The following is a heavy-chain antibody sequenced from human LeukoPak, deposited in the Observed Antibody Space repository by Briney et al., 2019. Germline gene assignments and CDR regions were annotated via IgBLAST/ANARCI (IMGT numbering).Heavy chain of an antibody. CDR1: GGTFSSYA. CDR3: ARGTIVVVPAAEGFDP. CDR2: IIPILGIA. J-gene: IGHJ5*02. D-gene: IGHD2-2*01. Sequence: SVKVSCKGSGGTFSSYAISWVRQAPGQGLEWMGRIIPILGIANYAQKFQGRVTITADESTSTAYMELSSLRSEDTAVYYCARGTIVVVPAAEGFDPWGQGTLVTVSS. V-gene: IGHV1-69*04.